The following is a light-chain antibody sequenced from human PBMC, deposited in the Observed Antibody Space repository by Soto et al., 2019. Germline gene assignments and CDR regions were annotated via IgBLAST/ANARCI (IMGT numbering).Light chain of an antibody. CDR3: QQYTGLPRT. CDR1: QSVTSNS. CDR2: GAS. J-gene: IGKJ1*01. Sequence: EIVLTQSPGTLSLSPGERATLSCRASQSVTSNSLAWFQQIPGQAPRLLIYGASNRATGILDRFSGSGSGTDFTLTISRLEPEHFAVYCCQQYTGLPRTFGQGTKLDIK. V-gene: IGKV3-20*01.